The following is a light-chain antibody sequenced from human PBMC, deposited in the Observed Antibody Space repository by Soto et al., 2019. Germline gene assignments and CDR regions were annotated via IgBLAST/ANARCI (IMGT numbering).Light chain of an antibody. CDR1: SSDVGGYNY. Sequence: QSALTQPASVSGSPGQSITISCTGTSSDVGGYNYVSWYQQHPGKAPKLIIYEVTHRPSGVSSRFYGSRSGNTASLTISGLQAEDEADYYCRSRTTRNTLVFGGRTKVTVL. V-gene: IGLV2-14*01. CDR2: EVT. J-gene: IGLJ2*01. CDR3: RSRTTRNTLV.